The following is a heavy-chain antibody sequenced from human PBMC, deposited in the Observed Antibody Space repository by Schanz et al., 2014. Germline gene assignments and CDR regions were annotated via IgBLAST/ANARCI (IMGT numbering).Heavy chain of an antibody. D-gene: IGHD2-21*01. CDR3: ARDRLECGAECYSVEVFEI. J-gene: IGHJ4*02. V-gene: IGHV1-69*04. Sequence: QVQLVQSGAEVKKPGSSMKVSCKASGGTFSSFGINWVRQAPGQGLEWMGRIIPSLGLAKYEQKFQDKVTSTADTSTTTAYMEWSGLRSEDTAVYYCARDRLECGAECYSVEVFEIWGQGTLVIVSS. CDR1: GGTFSSFG. CDR2: IIPSLGLA.